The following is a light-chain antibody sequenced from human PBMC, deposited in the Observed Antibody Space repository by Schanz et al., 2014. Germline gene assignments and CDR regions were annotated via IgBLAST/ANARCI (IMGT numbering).Light chain of an antibody. CDR1: QSVSNY. CDR3: QQYGRSPII. CDR2: GAS. Sequence: EIVLTQSPVTVSLSPGERATLSCRASQSVSNYLAWYQQKPGQAPRLLIYGASTRATGIPDRFSGSGSGTDFTLIISRLEPDDFAVYYCQQYGRSPIIFGQGTRLEIK. J-gene: IGKJ5*01. V-gene: IGKV3-20*01.